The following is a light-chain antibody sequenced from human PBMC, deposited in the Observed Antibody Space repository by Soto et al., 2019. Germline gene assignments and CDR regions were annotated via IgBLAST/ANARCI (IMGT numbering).Light chain of an antibody. J-gene: IGLJ2*01. CDR1: NGDIGSYDI. CDR2: EVA. CDR3: CSYAGPLTLL. Sequence: QSALTQPASVSGSPGQSITVSCTGTNGDIGSYDIVSWYQQLPGKAPKLIIYEVAKRPSGVSYRFSGSKSGNTASLTISGLQAEDEADYFGCSYAGPLTLLFGGGTKVTVL. V-gene: IGLV2-23*02.